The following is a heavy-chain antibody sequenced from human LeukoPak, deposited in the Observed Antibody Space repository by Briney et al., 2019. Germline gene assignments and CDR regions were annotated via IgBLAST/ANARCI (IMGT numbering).Heavy chain of an antibody. D-gene: IGHD3-9*01. V-gene: IGHV1-46*01. CDR2: INPSGGNI. CDR3: ARDQGLTGYFDY. Sequence: ASVKVSCKASGNTFIGYWIHWVRQAPGQGLEWMGIINPSGGNINYAQKFQGRVTMTRDTSTSTVYMELSSLRSEDTAVYSCARDQGLTGYFDYWGQGTLVTVSS. CDR1: GNTFIGYW. J-gene: IGHJ4*02.